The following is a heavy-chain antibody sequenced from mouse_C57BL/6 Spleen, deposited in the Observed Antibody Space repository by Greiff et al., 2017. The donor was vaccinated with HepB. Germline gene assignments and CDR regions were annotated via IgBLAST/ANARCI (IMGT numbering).Heavy chain of an antibody. Sequence: EVKLVESEGGLVQPGSSMKLSCTASGFTFSDYYMAWVRQVPEKGLEWVANINYDGSSTYYLDSLKSRFIISRDNAKNILYLQMSSLKSEDTATYYCARPHSNYEGYFDYWGQGTTLTVSP. CDR2: INYDGSST. CDR1: GFTFSDYY. CDR3: ARPHSNYEGYFDY. V-gene: IGHV5-16*01. J-gene: IGHJ2*01. D-gene: IGHD2-5*01.